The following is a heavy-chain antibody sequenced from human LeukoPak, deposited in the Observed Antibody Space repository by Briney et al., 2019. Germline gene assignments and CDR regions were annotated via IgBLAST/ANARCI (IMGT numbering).Heavy chain of an antibody. CDR2: IHHPEIT. V-gene: IGHV4-38-2*02. D-gene: IGHD5-12*01. CDR1: GYSISSGYF. CDR3: ARERGKRLVPPAWTHYGGFDF. J-gene: IGHJ4*02. Sequence: SETLSLTCAVSGYSISSGYFWGWIRQSPGKGLEWIATIHHPEITHYNPSLERRVTISLDTSKNHFSLRLTSVTAADTAVYYCARERGKRLVPPAWTHYGGFDFWGQGTLVTVSS.